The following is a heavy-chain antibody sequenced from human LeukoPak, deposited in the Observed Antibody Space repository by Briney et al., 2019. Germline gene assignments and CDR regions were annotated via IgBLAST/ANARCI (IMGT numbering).Heavy chain of an antibody. Sequence: GGSLRLSCAASGFTFSSYAMSWVRQAPGKGLEWVSAISGSGGSTYYADSVKGRFTISRDNSKNTLYLQMNSLRAVDTVVYYCARDPLYCGGDCYSGIYYYYGMDVWGQGTTVTVSS. J-gene: IGHJ6*02. D-gene: IGHD2-21*02. CDR3: ARDPLYCGGDCYSGIYYYYGMDV. CDR1: GFTFSSYA. V-gene: IGHV3-23*01. CDR2: ISGSGGST.